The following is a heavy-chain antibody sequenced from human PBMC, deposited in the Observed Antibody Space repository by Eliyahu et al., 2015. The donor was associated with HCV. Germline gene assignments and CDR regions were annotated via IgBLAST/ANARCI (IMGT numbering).Heavy chain of an antibody. CDR3: AVRAVSRGA. CDR1: GYIFXKFG. CDR2: IXPDSGNT. J-gene: IGHJ4*02. V-gene: IGHV1-18*01. D-gene: IGHD6-25*01. Sequence: QVQLVQSGAEVRKPGASVKVSCKASGYIFXKFGISWXRQAPGQGLEWMGWIXPDSGNTNYAQQFQGRVSMTTDTSTTTAYMEVRSLRSDDTAVYYCAVRAVSRGAWGQGTLVTVSS.